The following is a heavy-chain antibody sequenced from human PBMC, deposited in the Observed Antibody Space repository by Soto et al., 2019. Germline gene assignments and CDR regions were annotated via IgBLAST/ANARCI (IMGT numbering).Heavy chain of an antibody. V-gene: IGHV4-30-4*01. J-gene: IGHJ4*02. CDR3: ARGPSGDKVDS. CDR1: GGSINTVNYW. CDR2: IYDGGNT. D-gene: IGHD7-27*01. Sequence: QVQLQESGPGLVKPSQTLSLTCTVSGGSINTVNYWWSWIRQSPDMGPEWIGHIYDGGNTYNNPSLESRAAMSVGTSKNQFSLTLSSVSAADTAVYYCARGPSGDKVDSWGQGTLVTVSS.